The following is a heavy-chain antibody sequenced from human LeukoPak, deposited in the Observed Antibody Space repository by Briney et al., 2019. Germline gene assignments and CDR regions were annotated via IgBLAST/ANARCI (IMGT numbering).Heavy chain of an antibody. CDR2: ISGSGGST. CDR3: AKSGFLEWLYYMDV. D-gene: IGHD3-3*01. CDR1: GFTFSSYA. J-gene: IGHJ6*03. Sequence: GGSLRLSCAASGFTFSSYAMSWVRQAPGKGLEWVSVISGSGGSTYYADSVKGRFTISRDNSKNTLYLQMNSLRAEDTAVYYCAKSGFLEWLYYMDVWGKGTTVTVSS. V-gene: IGHV3-23*01.